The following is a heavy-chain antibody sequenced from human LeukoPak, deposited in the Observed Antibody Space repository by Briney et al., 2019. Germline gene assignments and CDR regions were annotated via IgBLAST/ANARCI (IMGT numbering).Heavy chain of an antibody. J-gene: IGHJ3*02. V-gene: IGHV3-11*05. CDR2: ISSSSRYT. CDR3: AKELGYWSTIVVAPRAFDI. Sequence: GGSLRLSCAASGFTFSDHYMSWIRQAPGKGLEWVSHISSSSRYTDYAEFVKGRFTISRDNANNSLYLQMNSLRAEDTAVYYCAKELGYWSTIVVAPRAFDIWGQGTMVTVSS. CDR1: GFTFSDHY. D-gene: IGHD3-22*01.